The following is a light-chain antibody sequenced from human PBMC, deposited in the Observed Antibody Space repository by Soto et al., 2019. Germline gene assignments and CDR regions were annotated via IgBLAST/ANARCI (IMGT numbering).Light chain of an antibody. CDR1: QSVSSY. J-gene: IGKJ4*01. V-gene: IGKV3-11*01. CDR2: DAS. Sequence: EIVLTQSPATLSLSPGERATLSCRASQSVSSYLAWYQQKPGQAPRLLMNDASNRATGIPARFSGSGSGTDFTLTISSLEPEDFAVYYCQQRINWPLTFGGGTKVEIK. CDR3: QQRINWPLT.